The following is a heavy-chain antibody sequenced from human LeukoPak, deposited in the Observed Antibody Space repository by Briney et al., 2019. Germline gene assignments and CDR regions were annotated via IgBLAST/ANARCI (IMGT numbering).Heavy chain of an antibody. J-gene: IGHJ4*02. CDR1: GDSITSNNYY. V-gene: IGHV4-61*05. Sequence: SETLSLTCTVSGDSITSNNYYWGWIRQPPGKGLEWIGYIYYSGSTNYNPSLKSRVTISVDTSKNQFSLKLSSVTAADTAVYYCARGGPGYSHNPRLPPFDYWGQGTLVTVSS. CDR2: IYYSGST. D-gene: IGHD6-13*01. CDR3: ARGGPGYSHNPRLPPFDY.